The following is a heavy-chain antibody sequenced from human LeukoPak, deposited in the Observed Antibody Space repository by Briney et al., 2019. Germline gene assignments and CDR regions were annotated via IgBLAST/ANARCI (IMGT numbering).Heavy chain of an antibody. D-gene: IGHD6-13*01. Sequence: GGSLRLSCAASGFIVSSSYMIWVRQAPGKGLEWVSLIYRDGSTYSADSVEGRFTLSRDNSKNTLYLQMNSLRAEDTAVYYCARVIYSNNWYESFDIWGQGTMVTVSS. CDR1: GFIVSSSY. CDR3: ARVIYSNNWYESFDI. J-gene: IGHJ3*02. V-gene: IGHV3-53*01. CDR2: IYRDGST.